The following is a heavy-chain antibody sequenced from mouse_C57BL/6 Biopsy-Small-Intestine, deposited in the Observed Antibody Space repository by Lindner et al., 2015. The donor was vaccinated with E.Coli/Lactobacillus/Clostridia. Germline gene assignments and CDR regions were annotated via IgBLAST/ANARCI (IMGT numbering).Heavy chain of an antibody. J-gene: IGHJ4*01. Sequence: VQLQESGAELAKPGASVKLSCKASGYTFTTLWMNWVKQRPGQGLEWIGYINPSSGYAKFNERFKDKATLTAGKSSSTAYMQLSSLTHEDSAVYYCARAFVSGISEAMDYWGQGTSVTVSS. D-gene: IGHD2-14*01. CDR3: ARAFVSGISEAMDY. CDR2: INPSSGYA. CDR1: GYTFTTLW. V-gene: IGHV1-7*01.